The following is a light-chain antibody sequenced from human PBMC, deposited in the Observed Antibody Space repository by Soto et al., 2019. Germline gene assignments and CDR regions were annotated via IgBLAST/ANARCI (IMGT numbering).Light chain of an antibody. Sequence: DLQITQSPSFLSAYVGDRVTITCQASHDLGDSLNWYQHKPGRAPKLLIYDASRLVTGVPSRFSGSGSGTKFFFTIISLQPEDIASYYCQQDENHPFCQGTKLAI. CDR3: QQDENHP. V-gene: IGKV1-33*01. CDR1: HDLGDS. CDR2: DAS. J-gene: IGKJ2*01.